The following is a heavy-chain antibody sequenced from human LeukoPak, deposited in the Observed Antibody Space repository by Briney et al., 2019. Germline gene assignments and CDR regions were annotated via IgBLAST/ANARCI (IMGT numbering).Heavy chain of an antibody. CDR3: ARGRRSGYYKGNYFDY. Sequence: PSETLSLTCAVFGGSFSGYSWTWIRQSPGKGLEWIGELNHSGSTNYNPSLKGRVTISVDTSKNQFSLKLSSVTAADTAVYYCARGRRSGYYKGNYFDYWGQGTLVTVSS. CDR2: LNHSGST. D-gene: IGHD3-3*01. CDR1: GGSFSGYS. J-gene: IGHJ4*02. V-gene: IGHV4-34*01.